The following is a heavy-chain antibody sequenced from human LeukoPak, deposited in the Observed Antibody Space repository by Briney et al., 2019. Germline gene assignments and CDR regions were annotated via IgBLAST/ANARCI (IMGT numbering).Heavy chain of an antibody. D-gene: IGHD3-10*01. CDR3: ARGMGSGTYRRFDF. Sequence: ASVKVSCKASGYSFTAYNIHWLRQAPGQGPEWMGWVTPYSGATNYAQQFQGRVTMTRDTSISTAYMEMNNVISDDTAVYYCARGMGSGTYRRFDFWGQGTLVTVSS. J-gene: IGHJ4*02. V-gene: IGHV1-2*02. CDR2: VTPYSGAT. CDR1: GYSFTAYN.